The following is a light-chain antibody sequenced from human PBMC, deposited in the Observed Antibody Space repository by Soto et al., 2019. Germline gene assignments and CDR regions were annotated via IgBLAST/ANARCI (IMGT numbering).Light chain of an antibody. Sequence: QSALTQTASVSGSPGQSSTISCTGTGTDVGIDNLVSWYQHHPGKDPKLIIFAGSKRPSGISSRFSGSKSGNTASLTISGLQAEDEADYHCCSYEGGTTVVFGGGPKLTGL. CDR1: GTDVGIDNL. CDR2: AGS. J-gene: IGLJ2*01. V-gene: IGLV2-23*01. CDR3: CSYEGGTTVV.